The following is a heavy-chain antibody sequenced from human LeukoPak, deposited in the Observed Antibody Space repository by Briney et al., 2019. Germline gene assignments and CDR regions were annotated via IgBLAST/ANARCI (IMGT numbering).Heavy chain of an antibody. CDR3: ARGPGALWFGELLPLDY. J-gene: IGHJ4*02. V-gene: IGHV1-2*02. CDR2: INPNSGGT. Sequence: GVSVKVSCKASGYTFTGYYMHWVRQAPGQGLEWMGWINPNSGGTNYAQKFQGRVTMTRDTSISTAYMELSRLRSDDTAVYYCARGPGALWFGELLPLDYWGQGTLVTVSP. D-gene: IGHD3-10*01. CDR1: GYTFTGYY.